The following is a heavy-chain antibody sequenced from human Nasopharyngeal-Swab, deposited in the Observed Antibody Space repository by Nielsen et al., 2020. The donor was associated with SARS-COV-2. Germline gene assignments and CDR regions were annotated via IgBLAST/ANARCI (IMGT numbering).Heavy chain of an antibody. CDR3: ARDIDSSGYSGYWYFDL. V-gene: IGHV3-21*01. J-gene: IGHJ2*01. D-gene: IGHD3-22*01. CDR2: ISSSSSYI. CDR1: GPTFSSHS. Sequence: GEPLKLSRAAPGPTFSSHSTNWVRQAPGQGLEWVSSISSSSSYIYYADSVKGRFTISRDNAKNSLYLQMNSLRAEDTAVYYCARDIDSSGYSGYWYFDLWGRGTLVTVSS.